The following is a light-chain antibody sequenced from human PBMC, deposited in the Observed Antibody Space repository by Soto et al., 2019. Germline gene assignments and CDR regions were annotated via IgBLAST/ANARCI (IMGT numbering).Light chain of an antibody. J-gene: IGLJ2*01. CDR2: DVS. Sequence: QSVLTQPRSVSGSPGQSVTISCTGTSSDVGGYNYVSWYQQHPGKAPTLMIYDVSKRPSGVPDRFSGSKSGNTASLTISGLQAEDEADYYCCSYAGTYTYVVFGGGTKLTVL. V-gene: IGLV2-11*01. CDR3: CSYAGTYTYVV. CDR1: SSDVGGYNY.